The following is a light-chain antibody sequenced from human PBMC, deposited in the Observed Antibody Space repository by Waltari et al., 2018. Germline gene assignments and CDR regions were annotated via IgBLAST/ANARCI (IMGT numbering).Light chain of an antibody. J-gene: IGKJ5*01. CDR2: GAS. CDR3: QQTYSTPGIT. Sequence: DIQMPQSPSSLSASVGDRVTIPCRAGQKINGYLNWYQHKPGKAPKLLIYGASNLQTGVPSRFSGSESGTDFTLTINSLQPEDFATYFCQQTYSTPGITFGQGTRLEI. V-gene: IGKV1-39*01. CDR1: QKINGY.